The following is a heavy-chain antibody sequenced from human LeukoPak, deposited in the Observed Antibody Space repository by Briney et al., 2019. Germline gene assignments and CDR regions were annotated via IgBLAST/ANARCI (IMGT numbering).Heavy chain of an antibody. V-gene: IGHV3-48*01. J-gene: IGHJ4*02. CDR3: AREDYDFWSGYRIKSLAY. Sequence: GGSLRLSCAASGFAFGSYSMNWVRQAPGKGLEWVSHIDSAGTINYADSVKGRFTISRDNAKNSLSLQMNSLRAEDTAVYYCAREDYDFWSGYRIKSLAYWGQGTLVTVSS. D-gene: IGHD3-3*01. CDR2: IDSAGTI. CDR1: GFAFGSYS.